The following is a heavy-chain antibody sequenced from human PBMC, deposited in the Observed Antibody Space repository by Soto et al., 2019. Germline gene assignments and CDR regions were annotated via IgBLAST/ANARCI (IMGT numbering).Heavy chain of an antibody. V-gene: IGHV4-59*01. CDR1: GGSISSYY. CDR3: ASFGGAALAHFDY. J-gene: IGHJ4*02. Sequence: SETLSLTCTVSGGSISSYYWSWIRQPPGKGLEWIGYIYYSGSTNYNPSLKSRVTISVDTSKNQFSLKLSSVTAADTAVYYCASFGGAALAHFDYWGQGTLVTVSS. CDR2: IYYSGST. D-gene: IGHD6-6*01.